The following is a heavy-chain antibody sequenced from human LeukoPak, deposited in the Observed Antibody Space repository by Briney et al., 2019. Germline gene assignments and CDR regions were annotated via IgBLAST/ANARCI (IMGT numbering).Heavy chain of an antibody. Sequence: GRSLRLSCAASGFTFSSYGMHWVRQAPGKGLEWVAVISYDGSNKYYADSVKGRFTISRDNSKNTLYLQMNSLRAEDTVVYYCATHNNAGYSSGWFQNFDYWGQGTLVTVSS. CDR3: ATHNNAGYSSGWFQNFDY. CDR2: ISYDGSNK. V-gene: IGHV3-30*03. J-gene: IGHJ4*02. D-gene: IGHD6-19*01. CDR1: GFTFSSYG.